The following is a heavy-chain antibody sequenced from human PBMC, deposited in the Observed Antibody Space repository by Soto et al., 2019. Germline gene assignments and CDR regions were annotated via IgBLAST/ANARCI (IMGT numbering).Heavy chain of an antibody. CDR2: IYYSGST. J-gene: IGHJ6*02. V-gene: IGHV4-59*01. CDR3: ARAIFAFGDYYFGMDV. D-gene: IGHD3-10*01. Sequence: SETLSLTCTVSGGSISGYYWTWIRQPPGRGLEWIGNIYYSGSTNYNPSLESRVTMSVDTSKNQFPLKLSSVTAADTAVYYCARAIFAFGDYYFGMDVWGQGTTVTVSS. CDR1: GGSISGYY.